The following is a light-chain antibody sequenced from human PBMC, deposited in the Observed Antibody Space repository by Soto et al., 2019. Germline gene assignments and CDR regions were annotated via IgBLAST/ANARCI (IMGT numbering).Light chain of an antibody. CDR1: GSNVDSYNR. J-gene: IGLJ1*01. CDR3: CSYAGSHTWV. CDR2: EVS. V-gene: IGLV2-18*02. Sequence: QSALTQPRSVSGSPGQSVTISCTGIGSNVDSYNRVSWYQQPPGTAPKLMIYEVSNRPSGVPDRFSGSKSGNTASLPISGLQAEDEADYYCCSYAGSHTWVFGTGTKVTVL.